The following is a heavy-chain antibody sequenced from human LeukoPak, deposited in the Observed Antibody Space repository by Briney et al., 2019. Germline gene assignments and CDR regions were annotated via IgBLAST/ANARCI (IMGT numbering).Heavy chain of an antibody. J-gene: IGHJ4*02. CDR2: IKQDGSEK. CDR1: GFTFSSYW. V-gene: IGHV3-7*03. CDR3: VKGEEDLMSDTAMATYYFDY. D-gene: IGHD5-18*01. Sequence: GGSLRLSCAASGFTFSSYWMSWVRQAPGKGLEWVANIKQDGSEKYYVDSVKGRFTISRDNAKNSLYLQMNSLRAEDTALYYCVKGEEDLMSDTAMATYYFDYWGQGTLVTVPS.